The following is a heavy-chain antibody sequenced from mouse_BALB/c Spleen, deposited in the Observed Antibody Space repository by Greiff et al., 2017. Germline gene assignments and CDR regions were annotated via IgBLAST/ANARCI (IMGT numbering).Heavy chain of an antibody. J-gene: IGHJ1*01. Sequence: DVKLVESGPGLVKPSQSLSLTCTVTGYSITSDYAWNWIRQFPGNTLEWMGYISYSGSTSYNPSLKSRISITRDTSKNQFFLQLNSVTTEDTATYYCARDDGYYWYFDVWGAGTTVTVSS. CDR1: GYSITSDYA. CDR3: ARDDGYYWYFDV. D-gene: IGHD2-3*01. V-gene: IGHV3-2*02. CDR2: ISYSGST.